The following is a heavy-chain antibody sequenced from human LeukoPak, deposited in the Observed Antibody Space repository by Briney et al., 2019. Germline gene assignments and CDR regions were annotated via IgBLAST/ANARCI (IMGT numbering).Heavy chain of an antibody. CDR1: GFTFSSYW. J-gene: IGHJ4*02. V-gene: IGHV3-74*01. CDR3: ARDRYDFWSGYSHLG. D-gene: IGHD3-3*01. CDR2: INTDGSST. Sequence: QAGGSLRLSCAASGFTFSSYWMHWVRQAPGKGLVWVSRINTDGSSTSYADSVKGRFTISRDSAKDTLYLQMNSLRAEDTAVYYCARDRYDFWSGYSHLGWGQGTLVTVSS.